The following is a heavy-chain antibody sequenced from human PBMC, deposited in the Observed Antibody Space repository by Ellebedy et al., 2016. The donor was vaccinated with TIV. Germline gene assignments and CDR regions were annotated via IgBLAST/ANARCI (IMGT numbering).Heavy chain of an antibody. V-gene: IGHV4-39*07. CDR2: IYYSGST. CDR1: GGSISSSSYY. J-gene: IGHJ4*02. CDR3: ARDSASVRGVLPFDY. D-gene: IGHD3-10*01. Sequence: SETLSLTXTVSGGSISSSSYYWGWIRQPPGKGLEWIGSIYYSGSTYYNPSLKSRVTISVDTSKNQFSLKLSSVTAADTAVYYCARDSASVRGVLPFDYWGQGTLVTVSS.